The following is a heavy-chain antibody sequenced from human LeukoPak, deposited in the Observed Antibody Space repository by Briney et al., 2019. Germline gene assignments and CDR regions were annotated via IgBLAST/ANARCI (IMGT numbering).Heavy chain of an antibody. CDR3: ARDRGYSSDY. J-gene: IGHJ4*02. Sequence: GGSLRLSCAASGFTFSSYWMHWVRQAPGKGLVWVSQIHNDGTSTSYADSVKGRFTISRDNAKNTLYLQMSSLRAEDTAVYYCARDRGYSSDYWGQGTLVTVSS. CDR2: IHNDGTST. D-gene: IGHD6-25*01. CDR1: GFTFSSYW. V-gene: IGHV3-74*01.